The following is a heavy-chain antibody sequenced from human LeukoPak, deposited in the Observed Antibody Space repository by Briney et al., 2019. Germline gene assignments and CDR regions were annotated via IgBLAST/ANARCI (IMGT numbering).Heavy chain of an antibody. CDR1: GGSISSDY. V-gene: IGHV4-59*01. CDR2: IYYSGST. D-gene: IGHD3-3*01. Sequence: SETLSFTCTVSGGSISSDYWSWIRQPPGKGLEWIGYIYYSGSTNYNPSLKSRVTISVDTSKNQFSLKLSSVTAADTAVYYCARTPWKGVVIVPNWFDPWGQGTLVTVSS. CDR3: ARTPWKGVVIVPNWFDP. J-gene: IGHJ5*02.